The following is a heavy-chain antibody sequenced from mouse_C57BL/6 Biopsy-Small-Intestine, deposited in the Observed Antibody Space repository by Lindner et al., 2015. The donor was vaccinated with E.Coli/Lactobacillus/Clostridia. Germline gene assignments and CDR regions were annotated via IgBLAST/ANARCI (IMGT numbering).Heavy chain of an antibody. CDR1: GGTFSSYD. CDR2: IIPILGKP. Sequence: SVKVSCKVSGGTFSSYDISWVRQAPGQGLEWMGGIIPILGKPNYAHKFQGRVTITADKSTSTAYMELSSLTSEDTAVYFCARGFRAANWNDGYYFDHWGQGTLVTVSS. CDR3: ARGFRAANWNDGYYFDH. J-gene: IGHJ2*01. V-gene: IGHV1-81*01. D-gene: IGHD4-1*02.